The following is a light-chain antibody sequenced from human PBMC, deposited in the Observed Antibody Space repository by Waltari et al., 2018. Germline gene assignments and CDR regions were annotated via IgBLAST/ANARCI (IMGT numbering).Light chain of an antibody. CDR3: CSYAGGTAYV. CDR2: EAT. Sequence: SALTQPASVSGSPGQSITISCTGTSSDIGTYNFVSWYQEYPGKAPKLIIYEATKRPSGVSDRFSASKSGTTASLTISGLQADDEADYSCCSYAGGTAYVFGTGTRVTVL. CDR1: SSDIGTYNF. V-gene: IGLV2-23*01. J-gene: IGLJ1*01.